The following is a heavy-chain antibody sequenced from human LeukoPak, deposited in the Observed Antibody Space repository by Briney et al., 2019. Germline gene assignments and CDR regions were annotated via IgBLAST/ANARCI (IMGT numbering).Heavy chain of an antibody. CDR1: GYTFTSYD. CDR2: MNPNSGNT. V-gene: IGHV1-8*01. D-gene: IGHD2-21*02. CDR3: ARKGKVTAGTHYFDY. J-gene: IGHJ4*02. Sequence: ASVKVSRKASGYTFTSYDVQWVRQATGQGLEWMGWMNPNSGNTGYAQRFQGRVTMTRDTSISTAYMELSSLRSEDTAVYYCARKGKVTAGTHYFDYWGRGTLVTVSS.